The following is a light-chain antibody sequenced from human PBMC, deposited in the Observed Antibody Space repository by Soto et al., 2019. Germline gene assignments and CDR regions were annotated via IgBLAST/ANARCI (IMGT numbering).Light chain of an antibody. Sequence: QSVLTQSSSASVSLGSSVKLTCTLSSEHRSYIIAWHQQQPGKAPRYLMKVEGSGGYNKGSGIPDRFSGSSSGADRYLTISNLQSEDEADYFCETWDSSTRVFGGGTKLTVL. CDR1: SEHRSYI. CDR3: ETWDSSTRV. CDR2: VEGSGGY. J-gene: IGLJ3*02. V-gene: IGLV4-60*03.